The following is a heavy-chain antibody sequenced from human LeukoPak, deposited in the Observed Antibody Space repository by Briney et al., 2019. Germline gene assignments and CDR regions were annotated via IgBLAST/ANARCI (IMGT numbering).Heavy chain of an antibody. CDR1: GGSFIGYD. D-gene: IGHD2-15*01. CDR2: INHSGST. J-gene: IGHJ6*04. V-gene: IGHV4-34*01. CDR3: ARGWVASTSYYYYGIDV. Sequence: PSESLSLTRSILGGSFIGYDWKWIRHPPGRGLEWIGEINHSGSTNYNPSIKSLATILVDTTKNQFSLKLSSVTAADTAVYYCARGWVASTSYYYYGIDVWGKGTTVTVSS.